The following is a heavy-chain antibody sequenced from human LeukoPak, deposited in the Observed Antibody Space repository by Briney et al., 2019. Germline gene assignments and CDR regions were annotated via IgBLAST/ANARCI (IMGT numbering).Heavy chain of an antibody. V-gene: IGHV3-7*01. D-gene: IGHD2-21*02. CDR2: INQDASEI. CDR3: STDRDNSDWQKRFDS. J-gene: IGHJ4*02. CDR1: GFTFSTYW. Sequence: GGSLRLSCAASGFTFSTYWMNWYRQAPGKGLEWVGNINQDASEINYVDSVRGRFTISRDNAKNSLHLQMNSLRAEDTAVYYCSTDRDNSDWQKRFDSWGQGTLVTVTP.